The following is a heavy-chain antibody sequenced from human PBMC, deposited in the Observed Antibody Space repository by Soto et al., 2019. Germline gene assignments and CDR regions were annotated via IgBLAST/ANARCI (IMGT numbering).Heavy chain of an antibody. D-gene: IGHD3-3*01. Sequence: PGGSLRLSCAASGFTFSNYGMHWVRQAPGKGLEWVAVISYDGSNKYYADSVKGRFTISRDNSKSTLYLQMNSLRAEDTAVYYCAKANFWSGYQRALNYYYGMDVWGQGTTVTVSS. V-gene: IGHV3-30*18. CDR1: GFTFSNYG. CDR2: ISYDGSNK. CDR3: AKANFWSGYQRALNYYYGMDV. J-gene: IGHJ6*02.